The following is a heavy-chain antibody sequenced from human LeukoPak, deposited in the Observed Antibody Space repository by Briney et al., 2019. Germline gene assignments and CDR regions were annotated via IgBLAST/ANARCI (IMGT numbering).Heavy chain of an antibody. CDR1: GGTFSSYA. CDR3: ARLYCSSTSCYSGDAFDI. D-gene: IGHD2-2*02. V-gene: IGHV1-69*13. Sequence: AASVKVSCKASGGTFSSYAISWVRQAPGQGLEWMGGIIPIFGTANYAQKFQGRVTITADESTSTAYMELSSLRSEDTAVYYCARLYCSSTSCYSGDAFDIWGQGTMVTVSS. J-gene: IGHJ3*02. CDR2: IIPIFGTA.